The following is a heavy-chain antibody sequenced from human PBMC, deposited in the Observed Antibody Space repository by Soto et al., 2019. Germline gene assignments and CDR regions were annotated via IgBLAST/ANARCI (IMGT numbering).Heavy chain of an antibody. Sequence: KTSETLSLTCTVSGGSISSYYWSWIRQPPGKGLEWIGYIYYSGSTNYNPSLKSRVTISVDTSKNQFSLKLSSVTAADTAVYYCARDSGITGTTRPDYYYYYGMDVWGQGTTVTVSS. D-gene: IGHD1-20*01. CDR3: ARDSGITGTTRPDYYYYYGMDV. J-gene: IGHJ6*02. V-gene: IGHV4-59*01. CDR2: IYYSGST. CDR1: GGSISSYY.